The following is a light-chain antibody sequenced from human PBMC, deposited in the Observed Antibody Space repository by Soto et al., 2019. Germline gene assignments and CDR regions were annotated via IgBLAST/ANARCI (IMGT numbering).Light chain of an antibody. Sequence: DIQMTQSPSSLSASVGDSVTITCRASQSISSYLNWYQQKPGKAPKLLIYAASSLQSGVPSKFSGSGSGTDFTLTISRLEPEDFAVYYCQQYDSSPRTFGPGTKVDIK. V-gene: IGKV1-39*01. CDR1: QSISSY. CDR3: QQYDSSPRT. J-gene: IGKJ1*01. CDR2: AAS.